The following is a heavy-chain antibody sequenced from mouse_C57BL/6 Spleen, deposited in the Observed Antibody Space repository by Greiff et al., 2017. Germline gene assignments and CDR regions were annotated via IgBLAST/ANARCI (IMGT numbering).Heavy chain of an antibody. CDR2: INYDGSST. D-gene: IGHD2-4*01. V-gene: IGHV5-16*01. CDR3: ARARDLYYDYDGYYFDY. J-gene: IGHJ2*01. Sequence: EVMLVESEGGLVQPGSSMKLSCTASGFTFSDYYMAWVRQVPEKGLEWVANINYDGSSTYYLDSLKSRFIISRDNAKNILYLQMSSLKSEDTATYYCARARDLYYDYDGYYFDYWGQGTTLTVSS. CDR1: GFTFSDYY.